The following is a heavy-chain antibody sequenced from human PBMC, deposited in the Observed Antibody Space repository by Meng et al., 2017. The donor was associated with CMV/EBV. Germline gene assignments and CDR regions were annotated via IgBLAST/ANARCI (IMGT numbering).Heavy chain of an antibody. CDR1: GFTFSDYY. V-gene: IGHV3-11*01. CDR3: ARGDFDGYSEFFDP. Sequence: ASGFTFSDYYLSWIRQAPGKGMEWVSYISSSGSTIYYADSVKGRFTISRDNAKNSLYLQMNSLRAEDTAVYYCARGDFDGYSEFFDPWGQGTLVTVSS. J-gene: IGHJ5*02. D-gene: IGHD5-12*01. CDR2: ISSSGSTI.